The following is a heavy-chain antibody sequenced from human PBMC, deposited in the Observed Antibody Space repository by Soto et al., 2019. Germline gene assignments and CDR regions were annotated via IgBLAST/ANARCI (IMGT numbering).Heavy chain of an antibody. J-gene: IGHJ4*02. CDR1: GFSLSTSGVG. Sequence: QITLKESGPTLVKPTQTLTLTCTFSGFSLSTSGVGVGWIRQPPGKALEWLALIYWDDDKRYSPSLKSRLTITKDTSKNQVVLTMTNMDPVDTATYYFAHTTVVLRYFDWLAYFDYWGQGTLVTVSS. CDR3: AHTTVVLRYFDWLAYFDY. CDR2: IYWDDDK. V-gene: IGHV2-5*02. D-gene: IGHD3-9*01.